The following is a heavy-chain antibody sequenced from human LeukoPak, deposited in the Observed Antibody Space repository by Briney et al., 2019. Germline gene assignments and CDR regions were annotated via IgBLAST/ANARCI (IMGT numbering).Heavy chain of an antibody. Sequence: PGGSLRLSCAASGFTFTSYSMNWVRQAPGKGLEWVSTISGGGGSTYYADSVKGRFTISRDNSKNTLYLQVNSLRAEDTAVYYCAKSLSDYYDSSGSNYWGQGTLVTVSS. D-gene: IGHD3-22*01. V-gene: IGHV3-23*01. J-gene: IGHJ4*02. CDR2: ISGGGGST. CDR3: AKSLSDYYDSSGSNY. CDR1: GFTFTSYS.